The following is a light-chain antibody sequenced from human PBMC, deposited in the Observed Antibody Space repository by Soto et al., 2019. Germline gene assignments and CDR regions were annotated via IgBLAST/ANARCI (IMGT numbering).Light chain of an antibody. V-gene: IGKV1-39*01. CDR3: QQFYSTSWT. J-gene: IGKJ1*01. CDR2: AAS. Sequence: DIQMTQSPSSLSASVGDRVTITCRSSQSISSYLNWYQQKPGKAPKLLIYAASTLQSGVPSRFSGSGSGKDFTLTISYLQSEDFGTYYCQQFYSTSWTFGQGTKVDIK. CDR1: QSISSY.